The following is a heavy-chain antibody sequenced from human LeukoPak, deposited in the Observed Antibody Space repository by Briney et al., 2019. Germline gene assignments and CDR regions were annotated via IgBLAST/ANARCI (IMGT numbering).Heavy chain of an antibody. CDR3: VKKGQADDYGNPD. D-gene: IGHD4-17*01. CDR1: GFTFSSYA. V-gene: IGHV3-23*01. J-gene: IGHJ4*02. Sequence: GGSLRLSCAASGFTFSSYAMSWVRQAPGKGLEGVSAISVSDGNTYYEDSVKGRFTISRDNSKNTLYLQMNNLRADDTAVYYCVKKGQADDYGNPDWGQGALVTVSP. CDR2: ISVSDGNT.